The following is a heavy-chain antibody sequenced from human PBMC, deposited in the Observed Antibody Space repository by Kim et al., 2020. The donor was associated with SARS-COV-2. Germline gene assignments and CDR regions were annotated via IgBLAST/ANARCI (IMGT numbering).Heavy chain of an antibody. Sequence: SETLSLTCLVSGGSVSSHFWTWIRQTPGKGLEWIGDIYDSGKTNYSPSLKSRVTISQDTSKNHFSLKLTSLTAADTAVYYCARFVVVPSCSSVFYHSMDV. D-gene: IGHD2-2*01. CDR3: ARFVVVPSCSSVFYHSMDV. J-gene: IGHJ6*03. CDR2: IYDSGKT. V-gene: IGHV4-59*02. CDR1: GGSVSSHF.